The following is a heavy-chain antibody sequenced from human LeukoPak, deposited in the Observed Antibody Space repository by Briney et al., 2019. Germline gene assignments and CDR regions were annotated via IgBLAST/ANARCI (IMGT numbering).Heavy chain of an antibody. CDR3: ARTPYSQWLPQT. CDR2: IIPISDIT. J-gene: IGHJ4*02. Sequence: SVKVSCKASGGTFDSFAFAWVRQAPGQGLEWMGGIIPISDITSYAQRFQGRATITADKSTNSAFLDLSRLTFEDTAVYYCARTPYSQWLPQTWGQGTLVTVSS. D-gene: IGHD6-19*01. V-gene: IGHV1-69*10. CDR1: GGTFDSFA.